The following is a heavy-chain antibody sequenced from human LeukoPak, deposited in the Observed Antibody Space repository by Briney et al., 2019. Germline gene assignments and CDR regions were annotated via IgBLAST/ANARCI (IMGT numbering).Heavy chain of an antibody. Sequence: SETLSLTCTVSGGSISSYYWSWIRQPPGKGLEWIGYIYYSGSTNYNPSLKSRVTISVDASKNQFSLKLSSVTAADTAVYYCARGRDGYNLYYFDYWGQGTLVTVSS. CDR3: ARGRDGYNLYYFDY. J-gene: IGHJ4*02. D-gene: IGHD5-24*01. CDR1: GGSISSYY. CDR2: IYYSGST. V-gene: IGHV4-59*01.